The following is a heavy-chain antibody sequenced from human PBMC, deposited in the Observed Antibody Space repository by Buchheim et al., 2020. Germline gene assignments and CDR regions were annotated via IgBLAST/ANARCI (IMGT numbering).Heavy chain of an antibody. V-gene: IGHV4-4*02. J-gene: IGHJ6*02. CDR3: ARDPDIIVVVTATQTGYYGMDV. CDR2: IYHSGST. Sequence: QVQLQESGPGLVKPSGTLSLTCAVSGGSISSSNWWSWARQPPGKGLEWIGEIYHSGSTNYNPSLKSRVTISVDKSKNQFPLKLSSVTAADTAVYYCARDPDIIVVVTATQTGYYGMDVWGQGTT. CDR1: GGSISSSNW. D-gene: IGHD2-21*02.